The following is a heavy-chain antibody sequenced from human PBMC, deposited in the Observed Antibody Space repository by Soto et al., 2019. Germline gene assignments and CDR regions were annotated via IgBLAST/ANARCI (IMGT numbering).Heavy chain of an antibody. V-gene: IGHV4-61*08. D-gene: IGHD2-2*02. J-gene: IGHJ4*02. CDR3: AREGYCSSTSCYRGGDY. Sequence: SETLSLTCTVSDGSFSSCGSYWNWIRQPPGKGLEWIGYIYYSGSTNYNPSLKSRVTISVDTSKNQFSLKLSSVTAADTAVYYCAREGYCSSTSCYRGGDYWGQGTLVTVSS. CDR1: DGSFSSCGSY. CDR2: IYYSGST.